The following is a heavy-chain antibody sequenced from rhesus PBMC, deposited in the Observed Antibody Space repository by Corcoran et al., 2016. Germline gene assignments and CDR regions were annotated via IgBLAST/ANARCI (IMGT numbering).Heavy chain of an antibody. CDR3: ARERLDWGGFDY. J-gene: IGHJ4*01. Sequence: QVQLQESGPGVVTPSETLSLTCAVSGGSISDSYRWGWIRQPPGKGLEWIGYIYGKSTNSHFNHPIKSRVNESKDPSKNQVSLKLSPVTAGDTAVYYCARERLDWGGFDYWGQGVLVTVSS. CDR2: IYGKSTNS. D-gene: IGHD3-3*01. CDR1: GGSISDSYR. V-gene: IGHV4S10*01.